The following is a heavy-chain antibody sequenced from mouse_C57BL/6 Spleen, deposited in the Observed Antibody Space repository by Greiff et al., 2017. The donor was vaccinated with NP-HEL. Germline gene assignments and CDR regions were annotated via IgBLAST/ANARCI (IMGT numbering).Heavy chain of an antibody. CDR3: ASITTVVVPYWYFDV. D-gene: IGHD1-1*01. Sequence: EVKVVESGGDLVKPGGSLKLSCAASGFTFSSYGMSWVRQTPDKRLEWVATISSGGSYTYYPDSVKGRFTISRDNAKNTLYLQMSSLKSEDTAMYYCASITTVVVPYWYFDVWGTGTTVTVSS. V-gene: IGHV5-6*01. CDR1: GFTFSSYG. J-gene: IGHJ1*03. CDR2: ISSGGSYT.